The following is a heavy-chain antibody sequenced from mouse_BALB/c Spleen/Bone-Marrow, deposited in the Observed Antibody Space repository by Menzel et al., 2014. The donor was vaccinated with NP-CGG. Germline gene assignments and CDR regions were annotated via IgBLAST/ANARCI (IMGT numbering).Heavy chain of an antibody. D-gene: IGHD2-2*01. CDR1: GYSITSGYY. CDR3: ARGYELLYAMDY. Sequence: ESGPGLVKPSQSLSLTCSVTGYSITSGYYWNWLRQVPGNKLEWMGYISYDGSNNYNPSLKDRISITRDTSKNQFCLKLNSVTTEDTATYYCARGYELLYAMDYWGQGPSVTVSS. V-gene: IGHV3-6*02. CDR2: ISYDGSN. J-gene: IGHJ4*01.